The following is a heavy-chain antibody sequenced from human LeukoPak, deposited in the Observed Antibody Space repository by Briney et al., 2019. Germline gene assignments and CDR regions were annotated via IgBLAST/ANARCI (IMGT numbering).Heavy chain of an antibody. CDR2: MWYDGSNK. D-gene: IGHD6-6*01. Sequence: GGSLRLSCAASGFTFSTYGMNWVRQAPGKGLDWVALMWYDGSNKYYPDSVKGRFTISRDNSKNTLYLQMNSLRAEDTAVYYCAKSSSSSLGPFDYWGQGTLVTVSS. J-gene: IGHJ4*02. V-gene: IGHV3-33*06. CDR3: AKSSSSSLGPFDY. CDR1: GFTFSTYG.